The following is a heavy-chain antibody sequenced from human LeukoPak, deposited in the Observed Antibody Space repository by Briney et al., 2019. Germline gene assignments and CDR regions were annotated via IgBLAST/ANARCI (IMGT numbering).Heavy chain of an antibody. V-gene: IGHV3-7*04. CDR1: GFSFTNFW. J-gene: IGHJ4*02. CDR3: ARGDASSGDH. Sequence: GGSLRLSCAVSGFSFTNFWMSWVRQAPGRGLEWVANIHPEGNEKHHVESVKGRFTISRDNTKNLLFLQMNGLRVEDTAVYYCARGDASSGDHWGQGTLVTVSA. CDR2: IHPEGNEK.